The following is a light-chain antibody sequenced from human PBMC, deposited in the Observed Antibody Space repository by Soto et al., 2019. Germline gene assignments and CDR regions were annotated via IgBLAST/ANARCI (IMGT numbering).Light chain of an antibody. Sequence: EIVLTQSPATLSLSPGERATLSCRASQSVSNYLGWYQQKPGQAPRLLIYDASNRATGNPARFSGSGSGTDFTLTISSLEPEDFAVYYCQHRGTFGQGTRLEIK. J-gene: IGKJ5*01. CDR2: DAS. CDR3: QHRGT. CDR1: QSVSNY. V-gene: IGKV3-11*01.